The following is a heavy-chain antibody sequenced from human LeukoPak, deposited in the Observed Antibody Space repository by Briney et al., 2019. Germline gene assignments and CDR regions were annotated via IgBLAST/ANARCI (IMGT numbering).Heavy chain of an antibody. D-gene: IGHD5-18*01. V-gene: IGHV3-30*02. J-gene: IGHJ4*02. CDR2: IRYDGSNK. CDR1: GFTFSSYG. Sequence: GGSLRLSCAASGFTFSSYGMHWVRQAPGKGLEWVSFIRYDGSNKYYADSVKGRLTISRDNSKSTLYLQMNSLRAEDTAVYYCAKGSQLWLLAYWGQGTLVTVSS. CDR3: AKGSQLWLLAY.